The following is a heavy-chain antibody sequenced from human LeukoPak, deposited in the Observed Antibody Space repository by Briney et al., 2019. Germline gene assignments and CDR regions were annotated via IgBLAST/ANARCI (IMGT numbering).Heavy chain of an antibody. D-gene: IGHD1-1*01. V-gene: IGHV4-34*01. Sequence: SETLSLTCAVYGGSFSGYYWSWIRQPPGKGLEWIGEINHSGTTNYNPSLKSRVTMSVDTSKNQVSLDLASVTAADTAVYYCARASSFDKTTRWNPAYFGPWGPGSLVTVAS. CDR1: GGSFSGYY. J-gene: IGHJ5*02. CDR3: ARASSFDKTTRWNPAYFGP. CDR2: INHSGTT.